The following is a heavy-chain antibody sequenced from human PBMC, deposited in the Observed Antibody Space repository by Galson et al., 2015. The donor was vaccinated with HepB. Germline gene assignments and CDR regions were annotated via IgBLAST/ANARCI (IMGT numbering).Heavy chain of an antibody. Sequence: SVKVSCKASGYTFTSYGISWVRQAPGQGLEWMGWISPYNDNTNYAKEIQGRVTMTTDTSTTTAYMALRSLTSDDTAVYYCAREGFGELSGPYFDHWGQGTLVTVSS. CDR2: ISPYNDNT. D-gene: IGHD3-10*01. CDR3: AREGFGELSGPYFDH. CDR1: GYTFTSYG. V-gene: IGHV1-18*01. J-gene: IGHJ4*02.